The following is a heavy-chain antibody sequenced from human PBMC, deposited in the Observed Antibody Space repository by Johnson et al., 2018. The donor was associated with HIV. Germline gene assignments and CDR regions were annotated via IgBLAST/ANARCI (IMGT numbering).Heavy chain of an antibody. D-gene: IGHD3-16*01. Sequence: LQLVESGGGLVQPGRSLRLSCAASGFTFSSYDMHWVRQATVKSLEWVSAIGSAGDTYYSGSVKGRFTISRESAKNSLYLQMNSLRAGDTAVYYCVRDRRGGAFDIWGQGTMVTVSS. J-gene: IGHJ3*02. CDR3: VRDRRGGAFDI. CDR2: IGSAGDT. V-gene: IGHV3-13*01. CDR1: GFTFSSYD.